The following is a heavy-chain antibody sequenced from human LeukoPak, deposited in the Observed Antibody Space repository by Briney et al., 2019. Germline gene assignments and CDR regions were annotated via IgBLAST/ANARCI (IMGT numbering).Heavy chain of an antibody. CDR2: ISSSSSYI. Sequence: GGSLRPSCAASGFTFSSYSMNWVRQAPGMGLEWVSSISSSSSYIYYADSVKGRFTISRDNAKNSLYLQMNSLRAEDTAVYYCARVFPRDGRAAAGTDYWGQGTLVTVSS. D-gene: IGHD6-13*01. V-gene: IGHV3-21*01. CDR3: ARVFPRDGRAAAGTDY. J-gene: IGHJ4*02. CDR1: GFTFSSYS.